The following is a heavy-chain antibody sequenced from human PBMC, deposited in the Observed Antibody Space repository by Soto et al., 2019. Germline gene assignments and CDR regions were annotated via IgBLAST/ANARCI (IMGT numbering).Heavy chain of an antibody. D-gene: IGHD3-16*01. CDR3: TSDTFGLRET. J-gene: IGHJ5*02. CDR1: GFPFSHYW. V-gene: IGHV3-74*01. Sequence: MQMMESGGGSVQPGGSLRLSCAASGFPFSHYWMHWVRQTPGKGLVWVSRINPAGTITNYADAVEGRFTISRDNADSALFLQINSLSAEDTAIYYCTSDTFGLRETWGQGILVTVSS. CDR2: INPAGTIT.